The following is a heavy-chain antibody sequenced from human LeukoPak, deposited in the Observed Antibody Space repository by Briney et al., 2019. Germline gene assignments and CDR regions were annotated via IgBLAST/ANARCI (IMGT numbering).Heavy chain of an antibody. J-gene: IGHJ4*02. CDR2: IKSKTDGGTT. CDR1: GFTFSNAW. V-gene: IGHV3-15*01. Sequence: GGSLRLPCAASGFTFSNAWMSWVRQAPGKGLEWVGRIKSKTDGGTTDYAAPVKGRFTISRDDSKNTLYLQMNSLKTEDTAAYYCTTDSGYSGYDFRDYWGQGTLVTVSS. D-gene: IGHD5-12*01. CDR3: TTDSGYSGYDFRDY.